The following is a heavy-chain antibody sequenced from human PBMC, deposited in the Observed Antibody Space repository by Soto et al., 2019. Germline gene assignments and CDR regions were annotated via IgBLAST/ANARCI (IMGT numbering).Heavy chain of an antibody. V-gene: IGHV3-23*01. J-gene: IGHJ4*02. CDR2: ISYGGGTT. Sequence: PGESQRGSCAMPEPAASIYCMSLVRQAPGKGLEWVSAISYGGGTTYYADSVKGRFTISRDNSKNTLYLQMNSLRAEDTAVYYCAKFPEYYSDRTCYHFDYWGLGT. CDR3: AKFPEYYSDRTCYHFDY. CDR1: EPAASIYC. D-gene: IGHD3-22*01.